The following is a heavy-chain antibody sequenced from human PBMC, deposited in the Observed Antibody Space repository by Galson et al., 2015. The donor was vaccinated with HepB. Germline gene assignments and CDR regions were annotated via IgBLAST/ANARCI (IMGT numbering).Heavy chain of an antibody. V-gene: IGHV1-46*01. Sequence: SVKVSCKASGYTFTSYYMHWVRQAPGQGLEWMGIINPSGGSTSYAQKFQGRVTMTRDTSTSTVYMELSSLRSEDTTVYYCARVYPLRGEDYWGQGTLVTVSS. D-gene: IGHD3-10*01. CDR3: ARVYPLRGEDY. CDR1: GYTFTSYY. J-gene: IGHJ4*02. CDR2: INPSGGST.